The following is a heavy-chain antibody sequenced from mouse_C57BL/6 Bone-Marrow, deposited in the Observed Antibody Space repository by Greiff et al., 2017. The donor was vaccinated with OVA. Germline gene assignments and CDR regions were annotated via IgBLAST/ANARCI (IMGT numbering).Heavy chain of an antibody. J-gene: IGHJ1*03. CDR2: INPNNGGT. V-gene: IGHV1-18*01. Sequence: EVQLQQSGPELVKPGASVKIPCKASGYTFTDYNMDWVKQSHGKSLDWIGDINPNNGGTIYNQKFKGKATLTVDKSSSTAYMELRSLTSEDTAVYYCARRRFGSSENWYFDVWGTGTTVTVSS. CDR3: ARRRFGSSENWYFDV. CDR1: GYTFTDYN. D-gene: IGHD1-1*01.